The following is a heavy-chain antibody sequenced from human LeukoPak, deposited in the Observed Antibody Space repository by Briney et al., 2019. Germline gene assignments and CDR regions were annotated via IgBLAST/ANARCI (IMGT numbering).Heavy chain of an antibody. CDR3: ARGYSSSWYRSGYFDY. CDR2: IYYSGST. V-gene: IGHV4-31*03. CDR1: GGSISSGGYY. J-gene: IGHJ4*02. Sequence: PSETLSLTCTVSGGSISSGGYYWSWIRQHPGKGLEWIGYIYYSGSTNYNPSLKSRVTISVDTSKNQFSLKLSSVTAADTAVYYCARGYSSSWYRSGYFDYWGQGTLVTVSS. D-gene: IGHD6-13*01.